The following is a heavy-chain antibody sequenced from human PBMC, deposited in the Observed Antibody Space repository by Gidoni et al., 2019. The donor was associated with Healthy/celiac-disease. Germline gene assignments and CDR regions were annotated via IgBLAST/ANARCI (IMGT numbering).Heavy chain of an antibody. D-gene: IGHD2-2*01. CDR3: ASLGIVVVPAAMVY. CDR2: SSGSGGST. V-gene: IGHV3-23*01. CDR1: GFPFSSDA. Sequence: EVQLLESGGGLVQPGGSLRLSCAAPGFPFSSDAMGLVRPAPGKGLEWVSASSGSGGSTYYADAVKGRFTISRDNSKNTLYLQMNSLRAEDTAVYYCASLGIVVVPAAMVYWGQGTLVTVSS. J-gene: IGHJ4*02.